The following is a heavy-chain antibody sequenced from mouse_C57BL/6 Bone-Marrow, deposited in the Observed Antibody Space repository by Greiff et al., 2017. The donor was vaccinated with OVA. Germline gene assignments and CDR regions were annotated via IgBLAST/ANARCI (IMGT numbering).Heavy chain of an antibody. CDR2: INPNNGGT. D-gene: IGHD1-1*01. CDR1: GYTFTDYY. J-gene: IGHJ2*01. V-gene: IGHV1-26*01. Sequence: EVKLQQSGPELVKPGASVKISCKASGYTFTDYYMNWVKQSHGKSLEWIGDINPNNGGTSYNQKFKGKATLTVDKSSSTAYMELRSLTSEDSAVYYCARWGYYGSSYFDYWGQGTTLTVSS. CDR3: ARWGYYGSSYFDY.